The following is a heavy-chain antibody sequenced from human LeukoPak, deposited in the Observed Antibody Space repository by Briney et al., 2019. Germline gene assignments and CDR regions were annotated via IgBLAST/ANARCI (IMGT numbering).Heavy chain of an antibody. CDR2: ISGSGHST. V-gene: IGHV3-23*01. Sequence: GGSLRLSCAASGFTFSSLSMSWVRQAPGKGLEWVSAISGSGHSTYYSDSVKGRFTVSRDNSKNTLYLQMNSLRAEDTAVYYCAKGVVPAAINWFDPWGQGTLVTVSS. CDR3: AKGVVPAAINWFDP. D-gene: IGHD2-2*02. CDR1: GFTFSSLS. J-gene: IGHJ5*02.